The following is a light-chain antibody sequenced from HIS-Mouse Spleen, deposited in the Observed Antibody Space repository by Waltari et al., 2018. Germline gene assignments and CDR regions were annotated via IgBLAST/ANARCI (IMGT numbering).Light chain of an antibody. J-gene: IGLJ2*01. Sequence: SYELTQPSSVSVSPGQTARITCSGDVLAKKYARWFQQKPGQAPVLVIYKDSERPSGIPERFSGSSSGTTVTVTISGAQVEDEADDYCYSAADNNVVFGGGTKLTVL. CDR1: VLAKKY. CDR3: YSAADNNVV. V-gene: IGLV3-27*01. CDR2: KDS.